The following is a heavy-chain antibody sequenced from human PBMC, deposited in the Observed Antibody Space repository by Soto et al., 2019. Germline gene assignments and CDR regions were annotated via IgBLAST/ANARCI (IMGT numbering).Heavy chain of an antibody. CDR2: IKQDGSEK. J-gene: IGHJ6*03. CDR1: GFTFSSYW. CDR3: AREAAAPTYYYFYMGV. V-gene: IGHV3-7*01. Sequence: GGSLRLSCVVSGFTFSSYWMSWVRQAPGKGLEWVANIKQDGSEKYYVDSVKGRFTISRDNAKNSLYLQMNSLRAEDTAVYYCAREAAAPTYYYFYMGVWGKGTTVTVSS. D-gene: IGHD6-13*01.